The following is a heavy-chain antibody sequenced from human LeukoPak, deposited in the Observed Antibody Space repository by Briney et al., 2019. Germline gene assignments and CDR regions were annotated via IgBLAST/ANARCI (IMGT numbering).Heavy chain of an antibody. CDR3: ARFMITFGGVIPYHAFDI. CDR1: GGSFSGYY. Sequence: PSETLSLTCAVYGGSFSGYYWSWIRQPPGKGLEWIGEINHSGSTNYNPSLKSRVTISVDTSKSQFSLKLSSVTAADTAVYYCARFMITFGGVIPYHAFDIWGQGTMVTVSS. V-gene: IGHV4-34*01. J-gene: IGHJ3*02. D-gene: IGHD3-16*02. CDR2: INHSGST.